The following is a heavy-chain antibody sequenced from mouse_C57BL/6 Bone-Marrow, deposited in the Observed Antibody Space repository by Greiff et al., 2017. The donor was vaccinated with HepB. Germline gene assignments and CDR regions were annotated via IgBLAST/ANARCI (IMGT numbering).Heavy chain of an antibody. CDR2: ISNKANGYTT. CDR1: GFTFTGYY. Sequence: EVQGVESGGGLVQPGGSLSLSCAASGFTFTGYYMSWVRQPPGEALEWLGFISNKANGYTTEYSASVKGRFTISRDNSQSILYLQMNALGAEDRATYYCARYRAIRRWYFDVWGTGTTVTVSS. D-gene: IGHD2-12*01. V-gene: IGHV7-3*01. CDR3: ARYRAIRRWYFDV. J-gene: IGHJ1*03.